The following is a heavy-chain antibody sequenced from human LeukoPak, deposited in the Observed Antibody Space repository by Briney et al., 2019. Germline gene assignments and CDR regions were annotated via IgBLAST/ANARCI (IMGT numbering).Heavy chain of an antibody. CDR1: GYTFTDYA. CDR3: ARDGPAAYA. Sequence: ASVKVSCKASGYTFTDYAMNWVRQAPGQGLEWMGWINTNTGNPTYAQDFTGRFVFSLDTSVSTAYLQISSLKAEDTAVYCCARDGPAAYAWGQGTLVTVSS. V-gene: IGHV7-4-1*02. CDR2: INTNTGNP. D-gene: IGHD3-16*01. J-gene: IGHJ4*02.